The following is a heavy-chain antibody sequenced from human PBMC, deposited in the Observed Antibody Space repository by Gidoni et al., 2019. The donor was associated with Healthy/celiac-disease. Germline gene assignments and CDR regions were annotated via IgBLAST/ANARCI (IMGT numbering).Heavy chain of an antibody. CDR1: GFTFSDYY. D-gene: IGHD4-17*01. CDR3: ARPYYGGNEDAFDI. V-gene: IGHV3-11*01. CDR2: ISSSGSTI. J-gene: IGHJ3*02. Sequence: QVQLVESGGGVVKPGGSLRLYCAASGFTFSDYYMSWIRQGPGKGLEWFSYISSSGSTIYYADSVKRRFTISRDNAKNSLYLQMNSLRAEDTAVYYCARPYYGGNEDAFDIWGQGTMVTVSS.